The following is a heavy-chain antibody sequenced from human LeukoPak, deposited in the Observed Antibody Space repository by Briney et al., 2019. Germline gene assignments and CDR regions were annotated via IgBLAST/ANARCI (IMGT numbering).Heavy chain of an antibody. Sequence: GGSLRLSCAASGFTVSSNYMSWVRQAPGKGLEWVSVIYSGGSTYYADSVKGRFTISRDNSKNTLYLQMNSLRAEDTAVYYCARDPQYSSSWNFDYWGQGTLSPSPQ. D-gene: IGHD6-13*01. CDR2: IYSGGST. CDR3: ARDPQYSSSWNFDY. V-gene: IGHV3-66*02. CDR1: GFTVSSNY. J-gene: IGHJ4*02.